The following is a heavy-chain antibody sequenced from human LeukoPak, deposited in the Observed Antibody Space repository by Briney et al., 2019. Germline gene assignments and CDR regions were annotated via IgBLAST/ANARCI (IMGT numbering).Heavy chain of an antibody. V-gene: IGHV3-30*18. Sequence: GGSLRLSCVASGFTFSTYGMHWVRQAPGKGLEWVAVISYDGSNKFYADSVKGRFTISRDNSKNTLYLQMNSLRAEDTAVYYCAKDLYYYGSGSYYNAVFDYWGQGTLVTVSS. J-gene: IGHJ4*02. CDR3: AKDLYYYGSGSYYNAVFDY. D-gene: IGHD3-10*01. CDR2: ISYDGSNK. CDR1: GFTFSTYG.